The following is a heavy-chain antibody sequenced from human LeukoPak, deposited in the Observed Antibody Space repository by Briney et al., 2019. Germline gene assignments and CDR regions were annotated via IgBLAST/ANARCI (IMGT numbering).Heavy chain of an antibody. V-gene: IGHV3-30*18. CDR2: ISYDGSNK. J-gene: IGHJ4*02. Sequence: PGGSLRLFCAASGFTIRGYGMHWVRQTQGKGLEWVAVISYDGSNKYYADSVKGRFTISRDNSKNTMYLQMNSLRAEDTAMYYCAKDGSGLTYYFDQWGQGTLVTVSS. D-gene: IGHD5-12*01. CDR1: GFTIRGYG. CDR3: AKDGSGLTYYFDQ.